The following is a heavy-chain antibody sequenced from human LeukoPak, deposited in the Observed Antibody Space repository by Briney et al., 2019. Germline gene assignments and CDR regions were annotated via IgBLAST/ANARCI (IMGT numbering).Heavy chain of an antibody. CDR3: AKPPRRSYCSSTSCYWNFDY. Sequence: PGGSLRLSCAASGFTFSTYFMHWVSQAPGKGLEWVADIASDGSHTFYVESVKGRFTISRDNSKNTLYLQMNSLRAEDTAVYYCAKPPRRSYCSSTSCYWNFDYWGQGTLVTVSS. CDR1: GFTFSTYF. J-gene: IGHJ4*02. CDR2: IASDGSHT. D-gene: IGHD2-2*01. V-gene: IGHV3-30-3*02.